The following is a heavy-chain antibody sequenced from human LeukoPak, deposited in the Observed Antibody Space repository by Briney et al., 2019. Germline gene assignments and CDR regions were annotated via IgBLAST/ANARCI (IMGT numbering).Heavy chain of an antibody. Sequence: SETLSLTCTVSGDSIAGSNYYWGWIRQPPGKGLECMGSIYYSGSTYYNPSLKSRVTMSVDTSKSQFSLKLSSVTAADTAAYYCARLEEGVAGSPGDWYFDLWGRGTLVTVSS. CDR1: GDSIAGSNYY. V-gene: IGHV4-39*01. CDR3: ARLEEGVAGSPGDWYFDL. D-gene: IGHD1-1*01. CDR2: IYYSGST. J-gene: IGHJ2*01.